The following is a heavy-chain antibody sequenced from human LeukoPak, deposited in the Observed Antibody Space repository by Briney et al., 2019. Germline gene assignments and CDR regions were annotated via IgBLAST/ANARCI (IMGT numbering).Heavy chain of an antibody. CDR3: AREGSSTSSNGMDV. J-gene: IGHJ6*02. CDR1: GYTFTGYY. CDR2: INPNSGGT. V-gene: IGHV1-2*02. D-gene: IGHD2-2*01. Sequence: ASVKVSCKASGYTFTGYYMLWVRQAPGQGLEWMGWINPNSGGTNYAQKFQGRVTMTRDTSISTAYMELSRLRSDDTAVYYCAREGSSTSSNGMDVWGQGTTVTVSS.